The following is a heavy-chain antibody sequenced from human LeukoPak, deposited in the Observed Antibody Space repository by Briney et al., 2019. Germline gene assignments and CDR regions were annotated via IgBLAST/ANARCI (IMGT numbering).Heavy chain of an antibody. V-gene: IGHV3-13*01. CDR3: ARALKGYYYYGMDV. CDR1: GFTFSSYD. J-gene: IGHJ6*02. CDR2: IGTAGDT. Sequence: GGSLRLSCAASGFTFSSYDMHWVRQATGKGLEWVSAIGTAGDTYYPGSVKGRFTISRENTKSSLYLQMNSLRAGDTAVYYCARALKGYYYYGMDVWGQGTTVTVSS.